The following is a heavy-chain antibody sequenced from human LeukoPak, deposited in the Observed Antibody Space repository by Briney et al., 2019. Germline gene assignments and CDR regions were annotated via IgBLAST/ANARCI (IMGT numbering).Heavy chain of an antibody. V-gene: IGHV4-34*01. CDR1: GGSFSGYY. CDR3: ARVVMVRGVHYYYYGMDV. Sequence: SETLSLTCAVYGGSFSGYYWSWIRQPPGKGLEWIGEINHSGSTNYNPSLKSRVTLSVDTSKNQFSLKLSSVTAADTAVYYCARVVMVRGVHYYYYGMDVWGKGTTVTVSS. J-gene: IGHJ6*04. D-gene: IGHD3-10*01. CDR2: INHSGST.